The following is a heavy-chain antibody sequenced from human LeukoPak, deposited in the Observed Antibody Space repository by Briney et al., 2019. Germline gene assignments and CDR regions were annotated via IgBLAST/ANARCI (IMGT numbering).Heavy chain of an antibody. Sequence: SVTLSLTCTVSGGSISSYYWSWIRQPPGKGLEWIGYIYYSGSTNYNPSLKSRVTISVDTSKNQFSLKLSSVTAADTAVYYRGGDVEEIYYEXSGXYAFDI. D-gene: IGHD3-22*01. V-gene: IGHV4-59*01. J-gene: IGHJ3*02. CDR1: GGSISSYY. CDR3: GGDVEEIYYEXSGXYAFDI. CDR2: IYYSGST.